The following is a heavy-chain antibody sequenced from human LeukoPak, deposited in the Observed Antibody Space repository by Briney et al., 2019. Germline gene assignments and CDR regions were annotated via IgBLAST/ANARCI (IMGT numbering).Heavy chain of an antibody. D-gene: IGHD6-13*01. CDR2: INPSGGST. J-gene: IGHJ4*02. Sequence: GASVKVSCKASGYTFTSYYMHWVRQAPGQGLEWMGIINPSGGSTSYAQKSQGRVTMTRDMSTSTVYMELSSLRSEDTAVYYCARAFIAAADLDYWGQGTLVTVSS. CDR1: GYTFTSYY. CDR3: ARAFIAAADLDY. V-gene: IGHV1-46*01.